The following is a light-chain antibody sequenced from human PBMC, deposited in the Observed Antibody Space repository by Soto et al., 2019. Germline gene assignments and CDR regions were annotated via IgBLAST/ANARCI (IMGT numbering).Light chain of an antibody. V-gene: IGLV1-47*02. J-gene: IGLJ1*01. CDR2: NNN. CDR1: SSNIGGNS. CDR3: AAWDDSLSGYV. Sequence: QSVLTQPPSVSAAPGQKVTISCSGSSSNIGGNSVSWYQQLPGTAPKLLMYNNNQRPSGVPDRVSGSKPGTSASLAISGLRSDDEGDYYCAAWDDSLSGYVFGTGTKVTVL.